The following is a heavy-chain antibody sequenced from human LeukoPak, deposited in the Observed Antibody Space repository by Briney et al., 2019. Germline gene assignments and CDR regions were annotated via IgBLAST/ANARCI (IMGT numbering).Heavy chain of an antibody. CDR3: VRDKTRNDFDY. J-gene: IGHJ4*02. CDR2: ISADGGST. CDR1: GLNFDDSA. V-gene: IGHV3-43*02. D-gene: IGHD1-14*01. Sequence: GGSLRLSCVASGLNFDDSAMHWVRQAPGKGLEWVSLISADGGSTFSADSVKGRFTVSRDNAKNTLYLQMNSLRAEDTAVYYCVRDKTRNDFDYWGQGTLVTVSS.